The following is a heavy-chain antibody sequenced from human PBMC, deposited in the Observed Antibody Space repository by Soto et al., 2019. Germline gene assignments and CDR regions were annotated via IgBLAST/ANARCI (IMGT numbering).Heavy chain of an antibody. Sequence: SETLSLTCAVSGFSISSDSFWGWMRQPPGRGLEWIGGLYHTGTTYYSPSLKRRATIFLDTSNNQFSLNLTSVTAADTAIYYCSRDGLRYFDSSGYYSGPPLDYWGQGSRVTVSS. CDR3: SRDGLRYFDSSGYYSGPPLDY. CDR2: LYHTGTT. CDR1: GFSISSDSF. J-gene: IGHJ4*02. D-gene: IGHD3-22*01. V-gene: IGHV4-38-2*02.